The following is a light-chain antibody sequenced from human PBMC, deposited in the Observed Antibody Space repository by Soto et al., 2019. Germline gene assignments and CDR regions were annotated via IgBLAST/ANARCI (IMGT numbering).Light chain of an antibody. J-gene: IGLJ1*01. CDR3: TSYTSVSTYV. CDR1: STDVGRYNY. V-gene: IGLV2-14*01. CDR2: DVS. Sequence: SVLTQPASVSGSPGQSITISCTGTSTDVGRYNYVSWYQQHPGKAPKLMVYDVSNRPSWVSNRFSGSKSGITASLTISGLQAEDEADYYCTSYTSVSTYVFGTGTKVTVL.